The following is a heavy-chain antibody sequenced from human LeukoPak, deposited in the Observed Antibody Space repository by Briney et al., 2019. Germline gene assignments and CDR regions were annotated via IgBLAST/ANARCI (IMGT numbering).Heavy chain of an antibody. CDR3: ARTQQARIYSSGWYTDY. Sequence: GGSLRLSCAASGFTFSSYSMNWVRQAPGKGLEWVSSISSSSSYIYYADSVKGRFTISRDNSKNTLYLQMNSLRAEDTAVYYCARTQQARIYSSGWYTDYWGQGTLVTVSS. J-gene: IGHJ4*02. V-gene: IGHV3-21*04. D-gene: IGHD6-19*01. CDR1: GFTFSSYS. CDR2: ISSSSSYI.